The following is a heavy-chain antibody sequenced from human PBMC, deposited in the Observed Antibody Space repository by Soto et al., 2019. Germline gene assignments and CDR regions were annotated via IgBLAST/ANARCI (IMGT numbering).Heavy chain of an antibody. J-gene: IGHJ4*02. Sequence: VQLLESGGGLVQPGGSLRLSCAASGFTFSAHAMSWVRQAPGKGPEWVALISYDGTNKFYADSVKGRFTISRDNSKSTLYLQVDSLRPEDAAVYYCARDPKTSGGQHWAFNYFDSWGQGTLVTVSS. CDR1: GFTFSAHA. D-gene: IGHD7-27*01. V-gene: IGHV3-30-3*01. CDR3: ARDPKTSGGQHWAFNYFDS. CDR2: ISYDGTNK.